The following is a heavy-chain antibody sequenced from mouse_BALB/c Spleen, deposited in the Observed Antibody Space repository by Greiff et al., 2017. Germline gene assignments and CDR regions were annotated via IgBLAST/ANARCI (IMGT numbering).Heavy chain of an antibody. V-gene: IGHV1-54*01. J-gene: IGHJ2*01. Sequence: VMLVESGAELVRPGTSVKVSCKASGYAFTDYLIEWVKQRPGQGLEWIGVINPGSGGTNYNEKFKGKATLTADKSSSTAYMQLSSLTSDDSAVYFCARWTAYFDYWGQGTTLTVSS. CDR1: GYAFTDYL. CDR2: INPGSGGT. CDR3: ARWTAYFDY.